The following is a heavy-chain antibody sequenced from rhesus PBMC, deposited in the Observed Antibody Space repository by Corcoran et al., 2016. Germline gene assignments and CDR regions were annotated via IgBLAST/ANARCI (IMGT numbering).Heavy chain of an antibody. CDR1: GGSISRSNW. D-gene: IGHD5-36*02. Sequence: QVQLQESGPGLVKPSETLSLTCAVSGGSISRSNWWSCIRQSPGKGLAWLGYIYGGSGSTNDNLSLKSRVTIATDKAKNQFSLKLSSGTAADTAVYYCARRLATVTLSYFDYWGQGVLVTVSS. CDR2: IYGGSGST. V-gene: IGHV4S18*01. J-gene: IGHJ4*01. CDR3: ARRLATVTLSYFDY.